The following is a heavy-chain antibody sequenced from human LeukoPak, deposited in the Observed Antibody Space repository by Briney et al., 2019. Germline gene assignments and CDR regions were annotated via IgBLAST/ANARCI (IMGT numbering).Heavy chain of an antibody. CDR2: IYPGDSDT. D-gene: IGHD6-19*01. CDR1: GYSFTSYW. CDR3: ARQSYYQNAVAGFDY. Sequence: GESLKISCKGSGYSFTSYWISWVRQMPGKGLEWMGIIYPGDSDTRYSPSFQGQVTISADKSISTAYLQWSSLKASDTAMYYCARQSYYQNAVAGFDYWGQGTLVTVSS. J-gene: IGHJ4*02. V-gene: IGHV5-51*01.